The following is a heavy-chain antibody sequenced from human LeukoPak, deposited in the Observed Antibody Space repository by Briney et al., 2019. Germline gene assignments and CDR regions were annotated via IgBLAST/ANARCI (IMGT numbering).Heavy chain of an antibody. J-gene: IGHJ1*01. V-gene: IGHV4-59*01. CDR2: IYYSGST. CDR1: GGSISSYY. CDR3: ARGSYNWNFQH. D-gene: IGHD1-20*01. Sequence: SETLSLTCTVSGGSISSYYWSWIRQPPGKGLEWIGYIYYSGSTNYNPSLKSRVTISVDTSKNQFSLKLSSVTAADTAVYYCARGSYNWNFQHWGQGTLVTVSS.